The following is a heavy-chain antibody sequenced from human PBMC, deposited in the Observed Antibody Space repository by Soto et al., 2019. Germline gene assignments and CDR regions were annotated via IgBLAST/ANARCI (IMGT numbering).Heavy chain of an antibody. CDR1: GSTFSGYA. J-gene: IGHJ4*02. CDR2: ISGSGIST. V-gene: IGHV3-23*01. CDR3: AKPPGSDYYSPYYFDY. Sequence: GGSLRLSCAASGSTFSGYAMSWVRQSPGKGLEWVSAISGSGISTYYADSVKGRFTISRDNSKNTLSLQMNNLRDEDTAVYYCAKPPGSDYYSPYYFDYWGQGALVTVSS. D-gene: IGHD3-22*01.